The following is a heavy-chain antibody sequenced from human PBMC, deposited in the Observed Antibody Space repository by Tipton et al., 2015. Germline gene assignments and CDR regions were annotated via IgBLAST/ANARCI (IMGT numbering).Heavy chain of an antibody. CDR1: GFNFNNFE. V-gene: IGHV3-48*03. Sequence: SLRLSCTASGFNFNNFEMNWVRQAPGKGLEWLSYITGGGTTMYADSVKGRFTISRDNAKNSLYLQMNNLRAEDTAVYYCAREGSSWYFGVYWGQGTLVSVSS. CDR3: AREGSSWYFGVY. CDR2: ITGGGTTM. J-gene: IGHJ4*02. D-gene: IGHD6-13*01.